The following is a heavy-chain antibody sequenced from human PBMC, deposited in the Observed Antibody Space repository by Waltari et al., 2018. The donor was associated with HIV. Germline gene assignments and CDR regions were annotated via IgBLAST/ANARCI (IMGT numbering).Heavy chain of an antibody. J-gene: IGHJ5*02. Sequence: QLQLQESGPGLVKPSETLSLTCTVSGGSVTSSTYYWGWIRQAPGRGLEWIGAISYSGSAYYNPSLGSRVTIALDTSKNQFSLKLQSVTAADTAVYYCAGAPNGDFSWLDPWGQGTLVTVSS. CDR3: AGAPNGDFSWLDP. CDR2: ISYSGSA. V-gene: IGHV4-39*07. CDR1: GGSVTSSTYY. D-gene: IGHD4-17*01.